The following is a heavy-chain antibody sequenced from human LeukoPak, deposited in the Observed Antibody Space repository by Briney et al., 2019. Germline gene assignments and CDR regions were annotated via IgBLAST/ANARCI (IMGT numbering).Heavy chain of an antibody. V-gene: IGHV3-15*01. Sequence: GGSLRLSCAASGFSFNNVWMRWVRQAPGKGLEWVGHIKSKPDGGTTECAAPGKGRFTIPRDDSRNTLYLQMNSLRTEDTAVYYCTSLGATGFYAFDYWGQGTLVTVSS. CDR3: TSLGATGFYAFDY. D-gene: IGHD2/OR15-2a*01. CDR2: IKSKPDGGTT. CDR1: GFSFNNVW. J-gene: IGHJ4*02.